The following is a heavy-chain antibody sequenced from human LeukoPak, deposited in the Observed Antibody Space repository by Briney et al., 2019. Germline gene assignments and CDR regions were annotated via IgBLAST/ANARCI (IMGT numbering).Heavy chain of an antibody. CDR1: GGSISSSNW. CDR2: IYYSGRA. D-gene: IGHD6-13*01. CDR3: ARDLGGYSGTDFDY. Sequence: PSETLSLTCAVSGGSISSSNWWTWVRQPPGKGLEWIGEIYYSGRAKYNSSLKSRVTLSVDTSKNQFSLKLSSVTAADTAVYYCARDLGGYSGTDFDYWGQGTLVTVSS. V-gene: IGHV4-4*02. J-gene: IGHJ4*02.